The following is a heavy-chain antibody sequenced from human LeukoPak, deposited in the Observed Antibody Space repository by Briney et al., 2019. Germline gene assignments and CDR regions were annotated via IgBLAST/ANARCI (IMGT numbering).Heavy chain of an antibody. D-gene: IGHD3-16*01. CDR2: IYYSGST. V-gene: IGHV4-59*01. CDR3: ARGGRVLNWFDP. J-gene: IGHJ5*02. Sequence: PSETLSLTCTVSGDSISSYYWSWIRQPPGKGLEWIGYIYYSGSTNYNPSLKSRVTISVDTSKNQFSLKLSSVTAADTAVYYCARGGRVLNWFDPWGQGTLVTVSS. CDR1: GDSISSYY.